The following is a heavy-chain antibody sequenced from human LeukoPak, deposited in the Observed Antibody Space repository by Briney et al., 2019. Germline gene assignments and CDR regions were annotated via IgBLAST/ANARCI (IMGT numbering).Heavy chain of an antibody. D-gene: IGHD5-12*01. CDR3: AKVISGYSADDWYRGYYFDY. V-gene: IGHV3-23*01. CDR1: RFTFGIYA. CDR2: ISGNSDNT. Sequence: PGGSLRLSCAASRFTFGIYAVSWVRQAPGRGLEWVSVISGNSDNTHYADSVKGRFTISRDNSKNTLYLQMNSLRAEDTAIYYCAKVISGYSADDWYRGYYFDYWGQGTLVTVSP. J-gene: IGHJ4*02.